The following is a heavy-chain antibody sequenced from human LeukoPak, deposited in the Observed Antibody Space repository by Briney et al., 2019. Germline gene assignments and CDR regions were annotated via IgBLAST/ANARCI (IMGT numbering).Heavy chain of an antibody. CDR1: GGTFSSYA. Sequence: SVKVSCKASGGTFSSYAISWVRQAPGQGLEWMGGIIPIFGTANYAQKFQGRVTITADESTSPAYMELSSLSSEDTVVYYCARVRAIMAFDIWGQGTMVTVSS. V-gene: IGHV1-69*01. J-gene: IGHJ3*02. CDR3: ARVRAIMAFDI. CDR2: IIPIFGTA. D-gene: IGHD2-8*01.